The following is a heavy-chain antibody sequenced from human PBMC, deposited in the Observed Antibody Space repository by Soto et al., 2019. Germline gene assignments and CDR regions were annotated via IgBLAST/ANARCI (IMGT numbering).Heavy chain of an antibody. J-gene: IGHJ4*02. V-gene: IGHV3-9*01. D-gene: IGHD3-9*01. CDR2: ISWNSGSR. CDR3: ARHQIRYDY. Sequence: PGGSLRLSCAASGFIFDDYAMHWVRQAPGKGLEWVSGISWNSGSRGYADSVKGRFTISRDNGKSSLYLQMNSLRAEDTAVYYCARHQIRYDYWGQGTLVTVSS. CDR1: GFIFDDYA.